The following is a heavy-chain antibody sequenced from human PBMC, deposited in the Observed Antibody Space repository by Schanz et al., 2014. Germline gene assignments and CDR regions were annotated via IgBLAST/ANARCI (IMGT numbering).Heavy chain of an antibody. CDR2: ISSSSSYI. CDR1: GFTFSSYS. V-gene: IGHV3-21*01. D-gene: IGHD6-13*01. J-gene: IGHJ6*02. CDR3: ARDRQQLVGRIGYYYGMDV. Sequence: EVQLVESGGGLVKPGGSLRLSCAASGFTFSSYSMNWVRQAPGKGLEWVSSISSSSSYIYYADSVKGRFTISRDNAKNSLYLQMNSLRAEDTAVYYCARDRQQLVGRIGYYYGMDVWGQGTTVTVSS.